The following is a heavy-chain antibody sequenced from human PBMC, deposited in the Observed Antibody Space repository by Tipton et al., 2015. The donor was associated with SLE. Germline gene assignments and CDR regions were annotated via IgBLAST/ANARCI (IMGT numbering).Heavy chain of an antibody. V-gene: IGHV4-59*12. D-gene: IGHD3-22*01. CDR2: IYHSGST. CDR1: SGSISSSY. CDR3: ARSGSGYFDY. Sequence: TLSLTCTVSSGSISSSYWSWIRQPPGKGLEWIGYIYHSGSTNYNPSLKSRVTISVDTSKNQFSLKLSSVTAADTAVYYCARSGSGYFDYWGQGTLVTVSS. J-gene: IGHJ4*02.